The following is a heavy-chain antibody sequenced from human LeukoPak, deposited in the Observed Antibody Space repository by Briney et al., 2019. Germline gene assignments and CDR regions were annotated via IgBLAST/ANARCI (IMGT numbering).Heavy chain of an antibody. D-gene: IGHD3-22*01. CDR3: ARDMRHYRNYDSSGYYYNFEY. CDR1: GYIFTSYG. V-gene: IGHV1-18*01. CDR2: ISAHNGYT. J-gene: IGHJ4*02. Sequence: ASVKVSCKTSGYIFTSYGISWVRQAPGKGLEWMGWISAHNGYTRYARKFQGRVTMTTDTSTSTAYMDLRSLRSDDTAVYYCARDMRHYRNYDSSGYYYNFEYWGQGTLVSVSS.